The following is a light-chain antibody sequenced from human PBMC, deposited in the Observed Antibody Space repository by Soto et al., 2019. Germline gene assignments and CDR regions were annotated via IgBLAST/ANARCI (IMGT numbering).Light chain of an antibody. Sequence: QSVLTQPPSVSGAPGQRVTISCTGTSSNIGAGYEVHWYQQLPGTAPKLLMHSNNQRPSGVPDRFSASKSGSSASLAISGLRSEDEADYYCATWDDSLNMVFGGGTKLTVL. CDR2: SNN. CDR1: SSNIGAGYE. V-gene: IGLV1-40*01. J-gene: IGLJ3*02. CDR3: ATWDDSLNMV.